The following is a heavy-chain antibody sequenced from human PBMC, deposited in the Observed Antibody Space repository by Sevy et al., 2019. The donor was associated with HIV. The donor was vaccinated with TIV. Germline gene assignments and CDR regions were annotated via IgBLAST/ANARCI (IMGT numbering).Heavy chain of an antibody. J-gene: IGHJ6*02. CDR2: MNPNSGNT. CDR1: GYTFTSYD. D-gene: IGHD3-10*01. V-gene: IGHV1-8*01. Sequence: ASVKVSCKASGYTFTSYDINWVRQAAGQGLEWMGWMNPNSGNTGYEQKFQGRVTMTRNTSISAAYMELSNLRSEDTAVYYCARAAGSWSYICALDGWGQGTTVTVSS. CDR3: ARAAGSWSYICALDG.